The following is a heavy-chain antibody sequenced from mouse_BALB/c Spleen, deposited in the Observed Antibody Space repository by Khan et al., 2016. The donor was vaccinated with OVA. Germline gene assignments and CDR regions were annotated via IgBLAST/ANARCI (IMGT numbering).Heavy chain of an antibody. Sequence: EVKLLESGPGLVKPSQSLSLTCTVTGYSITSDYAWNLIRQFPGNKLEWMGYISYSGSTTYNPSLKSRISITRDTSKDQFFLQLKSVTSEDTATYYCASELGRYYAMDYWGQGTSVTVSS. V-gene: IGHV3-2*02. J-gene: IGHJ4*01. D-gene: IGHD4-1*01. CDR3: ASELGRYYAMDY. CDR2: ISYSGST. CDR1: GYSITSDYA.